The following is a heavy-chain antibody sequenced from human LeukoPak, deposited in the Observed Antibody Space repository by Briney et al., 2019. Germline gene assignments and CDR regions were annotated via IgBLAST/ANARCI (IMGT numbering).Heavy chain of an antibody. CDR3: ARGGSGDIFDI. Sequence: GGSLRLSCAASGFTVSSNYMTWVRQAPGKGLEWVSVIYSGGSTYYADSVKGRFTISRDNSKNTLYLQMNSRRAEDTAVYYCARGGSGDIFDIWGQGTMVTVSS. CDR1: GFTVSSNY. V-gene: IGHV3-66*01. D-gene: IGHD2-21*01. CDR2: IYSGGST. J-gene: IGHJ3*02.